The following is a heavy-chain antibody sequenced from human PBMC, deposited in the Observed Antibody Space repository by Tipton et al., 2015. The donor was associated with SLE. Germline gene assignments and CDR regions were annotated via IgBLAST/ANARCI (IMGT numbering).Heavy chain of an antibody. D-gene: IGHD3-22*01. Sequence: SLRLSCVGSEFTFNTYAMHWVRQAPGKGLEYVSGINSNGGSTSYADSVKGRFTISRDNSRHTLYLQMGSLRGEDKAVYYCARDGNYYDTNGDLKYFYYYALDVWGQGTTVTVSS. CDR3: ARDGNYYDTNGDLKYFYYYALDV. V-gene: IGHV3-64*02. CDR1: EFTFNTYA. CDR2: INSNGGST. J-gene: IGHJ6*02.